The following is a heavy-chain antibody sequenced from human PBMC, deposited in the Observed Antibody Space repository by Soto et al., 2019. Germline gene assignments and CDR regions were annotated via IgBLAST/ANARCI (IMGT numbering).Heavy chain of an antibody. CDR2: ISWDGGST. V-gene: IGHV3-43*01. CDR1: GFTFDDYT. J-gene: IGHJ6*02. Sequence: EVQLVESGGVVVQPGGSLRLSCAASGFTFDDYTMHWVRQAPGKGLEWVSLISWDGGSTYYADSVKGRFTISRDNSKNSLYLQMNSLRTEDTALYYCAKDLDIVWGGDYYYYGMDVWGQGTTVTVSS. D-gene: IGHD3-16*01. CDR3: AKDLDIVWGGDYYYYGMDV.